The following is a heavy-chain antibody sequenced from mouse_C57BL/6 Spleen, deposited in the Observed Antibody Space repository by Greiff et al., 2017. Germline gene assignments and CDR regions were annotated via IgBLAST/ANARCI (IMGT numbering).Heavy chain of an antibody. D-gene: IGHD3-2*02. CDR3: ARERAQGYYFDY. J-gene: IGHJ2*01. Sequence: DVHLVESGGGLVKPGGSLKLSCAASGFTFSSYAMSWVRQTPEKRLEWVATISDGGSYTYYPDNVKGRFTISRDNAKNNLYLQMSHLKSEDTAMYYCARERAQGYYFDYWGQGTTLTVSS. CDR1: GFTFSSYA. CDR2: ISDGGSYT. V-gene: IGHV5-4*01.